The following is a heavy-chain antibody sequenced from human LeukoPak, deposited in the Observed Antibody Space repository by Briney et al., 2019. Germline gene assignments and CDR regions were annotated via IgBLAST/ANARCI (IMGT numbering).Heavy chain of an antibody. CDR2: INPNSGGT. D-gene: IGHD1-1*01. J-gene: IGHJ4*02. Sequence: ASVKVSCKASGYTFTGYYMHWVRQAPGQGLEWMGWINPNSGGTNYAQKFQGRVTMTRDTSISTAYMELSRLRSDDTAMYYCARVRGAGTDFDYWGQGTLVTVSS. CDR3: ARVRGAGTDFDY. V-gene: IGHV1-2*02. CDR1: GYTFTGYY.